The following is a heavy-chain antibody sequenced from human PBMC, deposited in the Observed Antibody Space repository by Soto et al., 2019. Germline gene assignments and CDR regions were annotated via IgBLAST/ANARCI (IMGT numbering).Heavy chain of an antibody. V-gene: IGHV3-74*01. CDR1: GFTISSHW. CDR3: ARELAPATTPPSSLMDV. CDR2: INSDGSST. D-gene: IGHD2-2*01. Sequence: HPGGSLRLSCAASGFTISSHWMHWVRRAPGKGLVWVSRINSDGSSTNYADSVKGRFTISRDNAENTLYLQMNSLRAEDTAVYYCARELAPATTPPSSLMDVWGQGTTVTVSS. J-gene: IGHJ6*02.